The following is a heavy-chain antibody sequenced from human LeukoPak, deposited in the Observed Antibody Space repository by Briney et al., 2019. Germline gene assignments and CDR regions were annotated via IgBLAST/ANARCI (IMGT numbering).Heavy chain of an antibody. V-gene: IGHV3-49*03. Sequence: GGSLRLSCTASGFTFGDYLMSWLRQAPGKGLEWIGFISGGTTEYAGSVKGRFTISRDDSTSIAYLQMNSLTTEDTAVYYCSRGSGWLSVYWGQGTLVTVSS. CDR1: GFTFGDYL. J-gene: IGHJ4*02. CDR3: SRGSGWLSVY. D-gene: IGHD6-19*01. CDR2: ISGGTT.